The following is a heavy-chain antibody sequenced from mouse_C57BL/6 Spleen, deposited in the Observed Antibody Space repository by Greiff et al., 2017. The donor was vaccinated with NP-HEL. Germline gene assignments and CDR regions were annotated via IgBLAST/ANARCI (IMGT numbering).Heavy chain of an antibody. V-gene: IGHV2-4*01. CDR1: GFSLTSYG. J-gene: IGHJ4*01. CDR3: AKNSGAYYYAMDY. Sequence: VKLMESGPGLVQPSQSLSITCTVSGFSLTSYGVHWVRQPPGKGLEWLGVIWSGGSTDYNAAFISRLSISKDNSKSQVFFKMNSLQADDTAIYYCAKNSGAYYYAMDYWGQGTSVTVSS. CDR2: IWSGGST. D-gene: IGHD3-1*01.